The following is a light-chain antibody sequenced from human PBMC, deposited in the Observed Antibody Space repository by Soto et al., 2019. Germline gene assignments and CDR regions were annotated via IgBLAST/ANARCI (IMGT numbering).Light chain of an antibody. V-gene: IGKV1-5*03. CDR1: QSISNW. CDR3: QQYSSYPLT. Sequence: IQMTQSPPTLSAYVGDRVTITFRASQSISNWLAWYQQKPSPAPKLLIYRAPSLAYGVQSRFSGSGSGTDFTLTIISLQPDDFATYHCQQYSSYPLTFGGGTKV. J-gene: IGKJ4*01. CDR2: RAP.